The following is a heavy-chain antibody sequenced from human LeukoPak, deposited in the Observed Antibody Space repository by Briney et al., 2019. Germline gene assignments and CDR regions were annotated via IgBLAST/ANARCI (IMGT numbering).Heavy chain of an antibody. Sequence: SETLSLTCAVYGGSFSGYYWSWVRQPPGKGLEWIGEINHSGSTNYNPSLKSRVTISVDTSKNQFSLKLSSVTAADTAVYYCAYSVVPGVLFDYWGQGTLVTVSS. CDR2: INHSGST. CDR3: AYSVVPGVLFDY. CDR1: GGSFSGYY. D-gene: IGHD2-15*01. J-gene: IGHJ4*02. V-gene: IGHV4-34*01.